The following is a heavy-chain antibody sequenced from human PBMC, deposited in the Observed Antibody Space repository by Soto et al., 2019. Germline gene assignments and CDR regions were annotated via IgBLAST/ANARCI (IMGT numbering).Heavy chain of an antibody. CDR1: GGSISSGGYS. V-gene: IGHV4-30-2*01. D-gene: IGHD6-6*01. Sequence: PSETLSLTCAVSGGSISSGGYSWSWIRQPPGKGLEWIGYIYHSGSTYYNPSLKSRVTISVDRSKNQFSLKLSSVTAADTAVYYCARSTSRGIAARTFWWFDPWSQGTLVTVAS. CDR2: IYHSGST. J-gene: IGHJ5*02. CDR3: ARSTSRGIAARTFWWFDP.